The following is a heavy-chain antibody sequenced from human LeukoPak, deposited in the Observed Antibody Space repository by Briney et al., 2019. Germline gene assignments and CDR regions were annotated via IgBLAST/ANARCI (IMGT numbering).Heavy chain of an antibody. CDR1: GGTFSSYA. CDR2: IIPILGIA. J-gene: IGHJ4*02. D-gene: IGHD3-10*01. Sequence: GASVKVSCKASGGTFSSYAISWVRQAPGQGLEWMGRIIPILGIANYAQKFQGRVTITADKSTSTAYMELSSLRSEDTAVYYCARDFISIGSGSYPYFDYWGQGTLVTVSS. CDR3: ARDFISIGSGSYPYFDY. V-gene: IGHV1-69*04.